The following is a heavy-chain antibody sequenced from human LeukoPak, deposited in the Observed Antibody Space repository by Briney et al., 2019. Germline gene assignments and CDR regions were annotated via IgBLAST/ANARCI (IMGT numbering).Heavy chain of an antibody. Sequence: GGSLRLSCAASGFTFSSYWMSWVRQAPGKGLEWVANIKQDGSEKYYVDSVRGRFTISRDNAKNSLYLQMNTLRAEDTAVYYCARVGGSGSRISYYYYYGMDVWGQGTTVTVSS. CDR2: IKQDGSEK. J-gene: IGHJ6*02. V-gene: IGHV3-7*01. D-gene: IGHD3-10*01. CDR1: GFTFSSYW. CDR3: ARVGGSGSRISYYYYYGMDV.